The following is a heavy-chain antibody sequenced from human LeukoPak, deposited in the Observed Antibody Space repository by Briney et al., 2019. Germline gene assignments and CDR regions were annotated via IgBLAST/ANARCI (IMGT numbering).Heavy chain of an antibody. CDR3: ARDLSPQSRSRGSCLRS. CDR1: GFTFSSYA. V-gene: IGHV3-30-3*01. D-gene: IGHD2-15*01. Sequence: GGSLRLSCAASGFTFSSYAMHWVRQAPGKGLEWVAVIPYDGSNKYYADSVKGRFTISRDNSKNTLYLQMNSLRAEDTAVYYCARDLSPQSRSRGSCLRSWGQGTLVTVSS. CDR2: IPYDGSNK. J-gene: IGHJ4*02.